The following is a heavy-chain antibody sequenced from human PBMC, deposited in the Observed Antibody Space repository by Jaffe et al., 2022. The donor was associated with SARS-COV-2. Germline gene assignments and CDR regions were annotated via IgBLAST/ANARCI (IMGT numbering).Heavy chain of an antibody. CDR2: ITSSGSP. CDR3: AKDQRGAVADAFDI. CDR1: GFTFSNYA. J-gene: IGHJ3*02. V-gene: IGHV3-23*04. Sequence: EVQLVESGGGLVQPGGSLRLSCAASGFTFSNYAMTWVRQAPGKGLEWVSSITSSGSPYYADSVTGRFTISRDNSKNTLCLQMSGLRAEDTARYYCAKDQRGAVADAFDIWGQGTIVTVSS. D-gene: IGHD6-19*01.